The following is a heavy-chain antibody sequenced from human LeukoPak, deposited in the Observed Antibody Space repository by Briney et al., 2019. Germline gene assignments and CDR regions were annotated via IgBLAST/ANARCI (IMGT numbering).Heavy chain of an antibody. Sequence: ASVKVSCKASGYTYPSYYMHWVRQARGKGLEGMGIINPKGGSTSYAQKFQGRVTMTRDTSTSTVYMELSSLRSEDTAVYYCARDGGEYDILTGYYDYWGQGTLVTASS. V-gene: IGHV1-46*01. CDR3: ARDGGEYDILTGYYDY. CDR1: GYTYPSYY. CDR2: INPKGGST. J-gene: IGHJ4*02. D-gene: IGHD3-9*01.